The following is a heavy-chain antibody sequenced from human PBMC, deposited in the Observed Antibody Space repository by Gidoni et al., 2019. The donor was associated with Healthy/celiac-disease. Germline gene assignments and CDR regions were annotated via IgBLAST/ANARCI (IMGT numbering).Heavy chain of an antibody. CDR1: GGSFSGYY. CDR2: INYSGST. CDR3: ARGRRRGVNGY. J-gene: IGHJ4*02. V-gene: IGHV4-34*01. Sequence: QVQLQQWGAGLLKPSATLSLTCAVYGGSFSGYYWSWIRQPPGEGLEWIGEINYSGSTNYNPSLKSRATISVDMSKNQFSLKLNSVTAADTAVYYCARGRRRGVNGYWGQGTLVTVSS. D-gene: IGHD3-10*01.